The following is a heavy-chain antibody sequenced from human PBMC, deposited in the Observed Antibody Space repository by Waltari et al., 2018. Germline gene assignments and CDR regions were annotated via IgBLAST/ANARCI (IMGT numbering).Heavy chain of an antibody. Sequence: DVQLVESGGGLVQPGGSLRLSCAASGFTFSTFWMHWVRQAPGKGLVWVSRMNSDGSDTAYADSVKGRFIISRDNAKNTVSLQMNRLRAEDTAIYYCVRNMDDSPGGPWGQGTLVTVSS. D-gene: IGHD3-3*01. CDR1: GFTFSTFW. V-gene: IGHV3-74*01. CDR2: MNSDGSDT. J-gene: IGHJ5*02. CDR3: VRNMDDSPGGP.